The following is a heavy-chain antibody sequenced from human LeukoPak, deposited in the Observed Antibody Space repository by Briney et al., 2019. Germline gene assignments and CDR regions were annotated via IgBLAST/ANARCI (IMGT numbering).Heavy chain of an antibody. Sequence: SETLSLTCTVSGGSISSGVYHWGWIRQPPGGGLEWIASIYYTGATYYNPSLRSRVAISLDTSKNQFSLKLSSVTAADTAVYYCARVGIAAAGTVDYWGQGTLVTVSS. V-gene: IGHV4-39*07. J-gene: IGHJ4*02. CDR1: GGSISSGVYH. CDR2: IYYTGAT. D-gene: IGHD6-13*01. CDR3: ARVGIAAAGTVDY.